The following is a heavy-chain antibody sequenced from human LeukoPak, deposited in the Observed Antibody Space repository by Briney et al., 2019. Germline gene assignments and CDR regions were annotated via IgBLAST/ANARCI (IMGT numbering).Heavy chain of an antibody. Sequence: GGSLRLSCAASGFTFSSYGMHWVRQAPVKGLEWVAVISYDGSNKYYADSVKGRFTISRDNSKNTLYLQMNSLRAEDTAVYYCAKDHPYSYGYFDYWGQGTLVTVSS. CDR2: ISYDGSNK. CDR3: AKDHPYSYGYFDY. D-gene: IGHD5-18*01. CDR1: GFTFSSYG. J-gene: IGHJ4*02. V-gene: IGHV3-30*18.